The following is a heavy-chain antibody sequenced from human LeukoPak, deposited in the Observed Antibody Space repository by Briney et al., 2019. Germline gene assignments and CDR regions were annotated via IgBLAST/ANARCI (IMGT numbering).Heavy chain of an antibody. V-gene: IGHV3-21*01. Sequence: GGSLRLSCAASGFTFSSYSMNWVRQAPGKGLEWVSSISSSSSFIYYADSVKGRFTISRDNAKNSLYLQMNSLRAEDTAVYYCAGALRLGELSSLDYWGQGTLVTVSS. CDR1: GFTFSSYS. CDR3: AGALRLGELSSLDY. D-gene: IGHD3-16*02. CDR2: ISSSSSFI. J-gene: IGHJ4*02.